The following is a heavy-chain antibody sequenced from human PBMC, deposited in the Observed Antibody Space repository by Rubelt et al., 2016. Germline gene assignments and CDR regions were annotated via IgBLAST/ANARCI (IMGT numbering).Heavy chain of an antibody. V-gene: IGHV3-74*02. CDR2: ISSDGSST. Sequence: EVQLVESGGGLIQPGGSLRLSCAASGFTFSSYAMNWVRQAPGKGLEWVSRISSDGSSTNYADSVRGRFTISRDNAKNRLYLQMNRLRAEDTAVYYCARRENIAAAGTLDYWGLGTLVTVSS. CDR1: GFTFSSYA. J-gene: IGHJ4*01. D-gene: IGHD6-13*01. CDR3: ARRENIAAAGTLDY.